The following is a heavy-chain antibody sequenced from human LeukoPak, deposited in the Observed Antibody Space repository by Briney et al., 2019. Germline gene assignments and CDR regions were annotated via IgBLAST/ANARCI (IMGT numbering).Heavy chain of an antibody. J-gene: IGHJ5*02. Sequence: SETLSLTCTVSGGSITSYYWSWIRQPAGKGLEWIGRIHTSGSTNYNPSLKSRVTISEDTSKNQFSLKLRSVTAADTAVYYCARGPRFGELLWHWFDPWGQGTLVTVSS. CDR2: IHTSGST. D-gene: IGHD3-10*01. CDR3: ARGPRFGELLWHWFDP. V-gene: IGHV4-4*07. CDR1: GGSITSYY.